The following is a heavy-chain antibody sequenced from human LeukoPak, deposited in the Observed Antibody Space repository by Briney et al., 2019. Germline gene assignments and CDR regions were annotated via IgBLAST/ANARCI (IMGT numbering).Heavy chain of an antibody. V-gene: IGHV3-53*01. J-gene: IGHJ4*02. CDR1: GSTVSSNY. CDR2: IYSGGST. D-gene: IGHD3-22*01. CDR3: AREDDSSGYYSD. Sequence: PGGSLRLSCAASGSTVSSNYMSWVRQAPGKGLEWVPVIYSGGSTYYADSVKGRFTISRDNSKNTLYLQMNSLRAEDTAVYYCAREDDSSGYYSDWGQGTLVTVSS.